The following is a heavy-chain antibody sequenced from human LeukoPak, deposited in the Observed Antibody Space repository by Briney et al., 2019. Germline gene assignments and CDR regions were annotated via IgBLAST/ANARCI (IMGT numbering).Heavy chain of an antibody. Sequence: GRSLRLSCAASGFTFSSYAMHWVRQAPGKGLEWVAVISYDGSNKYYADSVKGRFTISRDNSKNTLYLQMDSLRAEDTAVYYCARSHSRGWYSAGLPFDPWGQGTLVTVSS. D-gene: IGHD6-19*01. CDR1: GFTFSSYA. V-gene: IGHV3-30-3*01. CDR3: ARSHSRGWYSAGLPFDP. CDR2: ISYDGSNK. J-gene: IGHJ5*02.